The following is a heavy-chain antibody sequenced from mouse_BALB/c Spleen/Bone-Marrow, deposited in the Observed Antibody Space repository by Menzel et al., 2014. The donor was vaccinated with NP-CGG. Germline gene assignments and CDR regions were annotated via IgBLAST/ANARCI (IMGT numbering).Heavy chain of an antibody. Sequence: EVQLQESGGGLVQPGGSRKLSCAASGFTSSSFGMHWVRQAPEKGLEWVAYISSGSSTIYYADTVKGRFTISRDNPKNTLFLQMTSLRSEDTAMYYCARKGALITHYYAMDYWGQGTSVTVSS. V-gene: IGHV5-17*02. CDR3: ARKGALITHYYAMDY. CDR1: GFTSSSFG. J-gene: IGHJ4*01. CDR2: ISSGSSTI. D-gene: IGHD2-4*01.